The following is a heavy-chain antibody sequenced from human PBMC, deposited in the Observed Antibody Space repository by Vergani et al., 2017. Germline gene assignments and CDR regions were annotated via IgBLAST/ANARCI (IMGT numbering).Heavy chain of an antibody. CDR3: ARAPSLAVVPAAIRSWFDP. D-gene: IGHD2-2*02. V-gene: IGHV1-69*01. CDR2: IIPIFGTA. CDR1: GGTFSSYA. Sequence: QVQLVQSGAEVKKPGSSVKVSCKASGGTFSSYAISWVRQAPGQGLEWMGGIIPIFGTANYAKKFQGRVTITADESTSTAYMELSSLRSEDTAVYYCARAPSLAVVPAAIRSWFDPWGQGTLVTVSS. J-gene: IGHJ5*02.